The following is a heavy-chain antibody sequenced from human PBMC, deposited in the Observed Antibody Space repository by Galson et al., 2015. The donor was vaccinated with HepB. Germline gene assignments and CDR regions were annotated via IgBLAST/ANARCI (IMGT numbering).Heavy chain of an antibody. V-gene: IGHV3-30*04. Sequence: SLRLSCAASGFTFSSYAMHWVRQAPGKGLEWVAFISHAGTTEDYADSVRGRFSVSRDNSKDTLYLQMNRLRIDDTAVYWCTYSDHLETDYWGQGTLVTVSS. CDR3: TYSDHLETDY. J-gene: IGHJ4*02. D-gene: IGHD4-17*01. CDR2: ISHAGTTE. CDR1: GFTFSSYA.